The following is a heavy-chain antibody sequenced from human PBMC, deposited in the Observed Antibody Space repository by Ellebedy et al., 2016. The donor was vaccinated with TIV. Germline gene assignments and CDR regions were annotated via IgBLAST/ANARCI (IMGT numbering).Heavy chain of an antibody. J-gene: IGHJ4*02. CDR1: GFTFSRYS. D-gene: IGHD6-6*01. CDR3: ARFETAEYTSSSTEY. CDR2: ISGGGVYI. V-gene: IGHV3-21*01. Sequence: GGSLRLXCVASGFTFSRYSMNWVRQAPGKGLEWVSSISGGGVYIIYADAVRGRFTISRDDAKNSLHLQMNSLRAEDTAVYYCARFETAEYTSSSTEYWGQGTLVTVSS.